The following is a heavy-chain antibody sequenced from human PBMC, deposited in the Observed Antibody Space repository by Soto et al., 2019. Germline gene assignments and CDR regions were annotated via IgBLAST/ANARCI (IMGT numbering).Heavy chain of an antibody. CDR2: MYHSGST. CDR3: ARISLTVAGFDY. CDR1: GGSISSGGYS. V-gene: IGHV4-30-2*01. J-gene: IGHJ4*02. Sequence: SSETLSLTCAVSGGSISSGGYSWSWIRQPPGKGLEWIGYMYHSGSTYYNPSLKSRVTISVDTSKNQFSLKLSSVTAADTAVYYCARISLTVAGFDYWGQGTLVTVSS. D-gene: IGHD6-19*01.